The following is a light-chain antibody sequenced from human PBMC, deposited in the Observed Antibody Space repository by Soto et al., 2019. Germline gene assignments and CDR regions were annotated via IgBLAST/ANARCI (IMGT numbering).Light chain of an antibody. CDR1: QSVSIN. CDR2: GAS. Sequence: EIVMTQSPATLSVSPGERATLACRASQSVSINVAWFQQKPGQAPRLLIYGASTRASGIPARFSGSGSGTEFTLTISSLQSADFAVYYCQQYNNWPRTFGQGTKVEIK. J-gene: IGKJ1*01. V-gene: IGKV3-15*01. CDR3: QQYNNWPRT.